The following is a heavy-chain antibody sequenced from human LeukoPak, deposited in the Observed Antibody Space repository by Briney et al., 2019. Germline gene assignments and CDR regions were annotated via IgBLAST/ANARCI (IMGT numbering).Heavy chain of an antibody. D-gene: IGHD2-2*02. CDR2: IYHSGST. CDR3: ARHPARYCSSTSWYNNWFDP. V-gene: IGHV4-38-2*01. Sequence: PSETLSLTCAVSGYSISSGYYWGWIRQPPGKGLEWIGRIYHSGSTYYNPSLKSRVTISVDTSKNQFSLKLSSVTAADTAVYYCARHPARYCSSTSWYNNWFDPWGQGTLVTVSS. J-gene: IGHJ5*02. CDR1: GYSISSGYY.